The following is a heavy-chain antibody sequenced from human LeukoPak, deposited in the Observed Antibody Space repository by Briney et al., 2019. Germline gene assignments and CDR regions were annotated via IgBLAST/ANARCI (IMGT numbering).Heavy chain of an antibody. CDR2: ISGSGGST. D-gene: IGHD3-16*01. CDR3: AKDKYGIMITFGGVIEDY. V-gene: IGHV3-23*01. CDR1: GFTFSSYA. Sequence: GSLRLSCAASGFTFSSYATSWVRQAPGKGLEWVSAISGSGGSTYYADSVKGRFTISRDNSKNTLYLQMNSLRAEDTAVYYCAKDKYGIMITFGGVIEDYWGQGTLVTVSS. J-gene: IGHJ4*02.